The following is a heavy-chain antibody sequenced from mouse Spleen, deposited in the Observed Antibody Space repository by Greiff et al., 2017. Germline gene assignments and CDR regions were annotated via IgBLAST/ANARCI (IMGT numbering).Heavy chain of an antibody. D-gene: IGHD2-4*01. V-gene: IGHV1-18*01. Sequence: VQLQQSGPELVKPGASVKIPCKASGYTFTDYNMDWVKQSHGKSLEWIGDINPNNGGTIYNQKFKGKATLTVDKSSSTAYMELRSLTSEDTAVYYCARDSYDYTWFAYWGQGTLVTVSA. CDR3: ARDSYDYTWFAY. J-gene: IGHJ3*01. CDR2: INPNNGGT. CDR1: GYTFTDYN.